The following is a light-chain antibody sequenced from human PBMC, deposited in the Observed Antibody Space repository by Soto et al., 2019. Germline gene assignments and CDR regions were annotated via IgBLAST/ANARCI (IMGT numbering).Light chain of an antibody. J-gene: IGKJ3*01. CDR3: QQSYTTLFT. V-gene: IGKV1-39*01. Sequence: DIQMTQSPSSLSASVGDRVTITCRASQSISNYLNWYQQKPGKAPQLLIYAASSLQSGVPSRFSGSGSGTDFTLTISSLQPEDFATYSCQQSYTTLFTFGPGTNVDIK. CDR1: QSISNY. CDR2: AAS.